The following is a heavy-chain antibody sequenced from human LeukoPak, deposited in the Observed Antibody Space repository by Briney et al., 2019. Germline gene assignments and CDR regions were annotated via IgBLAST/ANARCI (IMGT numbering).Heavy chain of an antibody. J-gene: IGHJ4*02. D-gene: IGHD3-10*01. Sequence: PSETLSLTCTVSGGSIYSRSYYWGWVRQPPGRGLEWIGSMYYKGETYLNPSLKSRVTISHTSKNQFSLKLKSVTAADTAVYYCARASKGVRGAHIDYWGQGTLVTVSS. CDR3: ARASKGVRGAHIDY. CDR1: GGSIYSRSYY. CDR2: MYYKGET. V-gene: IGHV4-39*07.